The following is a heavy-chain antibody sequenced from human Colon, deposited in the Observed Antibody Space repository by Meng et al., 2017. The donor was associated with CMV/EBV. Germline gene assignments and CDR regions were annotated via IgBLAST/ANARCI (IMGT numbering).Heavy chain of an antibody. CDR2: INHVGTT. Sequence: GSLRLSCGVYGGSLSDYYWTWIRQAPGKGLEWIGEINHVGTTIYNPSLQSRVTMSVDTSRNQFSLRLSSVTAADTAVYYFARGSNFWSGFHPRNFGMDVWGQGTTVTVSS. CDR3: ARGSNFWSGFHPRNFGMDV. CDR1: GGSLSDYY. D-gene: IGHD3-3*01. V-gene: IGHV4-34*01. J-gene: IGHJ6*02.